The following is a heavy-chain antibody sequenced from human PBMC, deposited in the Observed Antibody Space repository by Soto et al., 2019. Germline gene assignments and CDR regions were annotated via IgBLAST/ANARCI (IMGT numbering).Heavy chain of an antibody. Sequence: SGGSLRLSCAASGFTFSSYAMHWVRQAPGKGLEWVAVISYDGSNKYYADSVKGRFTISRDNSKNTLYLQMNSLRAEDTAVYYCARDRYLYGGAYYYYGMDVWGQGTTVTVSS. CDR2: ISYDGSNK. CDR3: ARDRYLYGGAYYYYGMDV. J-gene: IGHJ6*02. D-gene: IGHD4-17*01. CDR1: GFTFSSYA. V-gene: IGHV3-30-3*01.